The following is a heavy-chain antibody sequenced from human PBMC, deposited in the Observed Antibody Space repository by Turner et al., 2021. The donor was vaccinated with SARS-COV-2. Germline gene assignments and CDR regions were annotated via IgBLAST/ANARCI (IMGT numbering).Heavy chain of an antibody. D-gene: IGHD3-3*01. Sequence: QLQLQESAPGLVKPSATLSLTCTVSGGCISSSRNNWGWIRQHPGKGLEWIGSIYFIGSTDFNPSLKSRVTISVDTSKNQFSLKLSSVTAADTAVYYCSREDYDFWCGYYRGWFDPWGQGTLVTVSS. CDR2: IYFIGST. J-gene: IGHJ5*02. V-gene: IGHV4-39*02. CDR3: SREDYDFWCGYYRGWFDP. CDR1: GGCISSSRNN.